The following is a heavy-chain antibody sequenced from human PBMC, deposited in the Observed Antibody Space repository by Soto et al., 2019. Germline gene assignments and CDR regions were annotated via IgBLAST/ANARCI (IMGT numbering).Heavy chain of an antibody. CDR1: GGSISTYY. CDR2: VYYSGST. J-gene: IGHJ2*01. Sequence: QVQLQESGPGLVKPSETLSLTCTVSGGSISTYYWSWIRQPPGKGLEWIGYVYYSGSTNYNPSLMGRVIISVDTSKNQFSLKLSSVTAADTAVYYCARGYCSGGSCRLEWYFDLWGRGTLVTVSS. CDR3: ARGYCSGGSCRLEWYFDL. V-gene: IGHV4-59*01. D-gene: IGHD2-15*01.